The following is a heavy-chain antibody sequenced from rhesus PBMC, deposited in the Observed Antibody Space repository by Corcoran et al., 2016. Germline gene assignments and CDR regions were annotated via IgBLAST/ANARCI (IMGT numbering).Heavy chain of an antibody. CDR3: ARDQRGAPFDY. J-gene: IGHJ4*01. CDR1: GGSISSGYYY. D-gene: IGHD3-34*01. V-gene: IGHV4-122*02. Sequence: QVQLQESGPGLVKPSETLSLTCAVSGGSISSGYYYWSWIRPPPGKGLEWIGYITYSGSTSDNPALKSRVTISRDTSKNQFSLKLSSVAAADTAVYYCARDQRGAPFDYWGQGVLVTVSS. CDR2: ITYSGST.